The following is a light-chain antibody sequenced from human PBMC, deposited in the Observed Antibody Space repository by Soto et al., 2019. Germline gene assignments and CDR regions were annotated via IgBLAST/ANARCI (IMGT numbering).Light chain of an antibody. CDR1: QSVSSY. CDR2: DAS. Sequence: EIELTQSPATLSLSVGDSVTISCRASQSVSSYLAWYQQKPGQAPMLLIYDASNRATGIPARFSGSGSGTDFTLTISSLEPEDFAVYYCQQRSNWPPITFGQGTRLEIK. V-gene: IGKV3-11*01. J-gene: IGKJ5*01. CDR3: QQRSNWPPIT.